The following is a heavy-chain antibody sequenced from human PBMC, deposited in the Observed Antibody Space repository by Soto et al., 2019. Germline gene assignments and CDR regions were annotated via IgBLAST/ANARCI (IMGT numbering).Heavy chain of an antibody. D-gene: IGHD4-17*01. CDR2: TYPADSDT. CDR1: GYTFTSYW. CDR3: ARVIADYGDYFDS. V-gene: IGHV5-51*01. J-gene: IGHJ4*02. Sequence: PGESLKISCKGSGYTFTSYWIAWVRQMPGKGLEWMGITYPADSDTRYSPSFQGQVTFSVDKSIRTAYLQWSSLKASDTAMYFCARVIADYGDYFDSWGQGTPVTVSS.